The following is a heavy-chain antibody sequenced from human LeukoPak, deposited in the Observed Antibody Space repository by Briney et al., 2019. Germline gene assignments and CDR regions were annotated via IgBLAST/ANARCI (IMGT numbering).Heavy chain of an antibody. CDR2: ISAYNGNT. V-gene: IGHV1-18*01. J-gene: IGHJ4*02. CDR3: ARDLDQYNGRFGGFGHDF. Sequence: ASVKVSCKASGYTFTSYGISWVRQAPGQGLGWMGWISAYNGNTNYAQKLQGRVTMTTDTSTSTVYMEMRSLTSDDTAVYYCARDLDQYNGRFGGFGHDFWGQGTLVTVSS. CDR1: GYTFTSYG. D-gene: IGHD3-10*01.